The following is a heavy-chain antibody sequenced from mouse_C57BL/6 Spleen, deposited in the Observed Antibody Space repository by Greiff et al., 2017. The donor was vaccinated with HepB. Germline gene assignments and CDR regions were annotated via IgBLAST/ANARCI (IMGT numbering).Heavy chain of an antibody. CDR1: GFTFSNYW. J-gene: IGHJ2*01. CDR3: TIYSNYPTGYYFDY. D-gene: IGHD2-5*01. CDR2: IRLKSDNYAT. V-gene: IGHV6-3*01. Sequence: EVMLVESGGGLVQPGGSMKLSCVASGFTFSNYWMNWVRQSPEKGLEWVAQIRLKSDNYATHYAESVKGRFTISRDDSKSSVYLQMNNLRAEDTGIYYCTIYSNYPTGYYFDYWGQGTTLTVSS.